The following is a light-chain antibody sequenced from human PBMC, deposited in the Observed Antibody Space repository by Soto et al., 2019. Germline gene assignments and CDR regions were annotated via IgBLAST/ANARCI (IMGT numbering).Light chain of an antibody. J-gene: IGKJ2*01. CDR1: QIVSSY. Sequence: EIVLTQSPATLSLSPGERATLSCRASQIVSSYLAWYQQKPGQAPRLLRYDASNRATGIPARFSGSGSGTDFTLTISSLEPEDFAVYYCQQRSNWPPYTVGQGTKLEIK. V-gene: IGKV3-11*01. CDR2: DAS. CDR3: QQRSNWPPYT.